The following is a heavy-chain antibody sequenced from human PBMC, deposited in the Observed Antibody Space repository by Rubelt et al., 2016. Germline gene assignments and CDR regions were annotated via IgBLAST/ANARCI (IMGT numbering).Heavy chain of an antibody. V-gene: IGHV4-34*01. D-gene: IGHD2-2*01. Sequence: QVQLQQWGAGLLKPSETLSLTCAVYGGSFSGFYWSWIRQPPGKGLEWIGSIYYSGSTYYNPSLKSRVTISVDTSKNQFSRNLSLVTAAEAAVYYGAGGSVVPAAMYVCSWFDPWGQGTLVTVSS. J-gene: IGHJ5*02. CDR3: AGGSVVPAAMYVCSWFDP. CDR2: IYYSGST. CDR1: GGSFSGFY.